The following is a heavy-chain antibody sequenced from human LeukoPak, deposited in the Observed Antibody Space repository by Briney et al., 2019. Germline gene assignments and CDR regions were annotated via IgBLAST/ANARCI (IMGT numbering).Heavy chain of an antibody. J-gene: IGHJ6*02. D-gene: IGHD2-2*01. Sequence: SVKLSCKASGGTFSSYAISWVRQAPGQGLEWMGRIIPVLGIANYAQKFQGRVTITAAKSTSTAYMELSSLRSEDTAVYYCARDGGGYCSSTSCPRGMDVWGQGTT. CDR3: ARDGGGYCSSTSCPRGMDV. CDR1: GGTFSSYA. CDR2: IIPVLGIA. V-gene: IGHV1-69*04.